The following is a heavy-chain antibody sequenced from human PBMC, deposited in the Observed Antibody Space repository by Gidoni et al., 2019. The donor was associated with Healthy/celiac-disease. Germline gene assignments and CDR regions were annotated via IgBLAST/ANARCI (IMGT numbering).Heavy chain of an antibody. V-gene: IGHV1-2*02. J-gene: IGHJ4*02. CDR3: ARRPGIAAAATLLFDY. CDR1: GYTFPAYY. CDR2: INPNSGGT. Sequence: QVQLVQSGAEVKKPGASVKVSCTASGYTFPAYYRHLVRQAPGQGLEWMVWINPNSGGTNYEQKFQGRVTMTRDKSISTAYMELSRLRSDDTAVYYCARRPGIAAAATLLFDYWGQGTLVTVSS. D-gene: IGHD6-13*01.